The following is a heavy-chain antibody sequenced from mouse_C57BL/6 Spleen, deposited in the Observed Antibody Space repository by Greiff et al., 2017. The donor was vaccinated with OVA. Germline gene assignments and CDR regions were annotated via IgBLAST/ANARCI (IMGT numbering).Heavy chain of an antibody. Sequence: VQLQQSGAELVRPGTSVKVSCKASVYAFTNYLIEWVKQRPGQGLEWIGVINPGSGGTNYNEKFKGKATLTADKSSSTAYMQLSSLTSEDSAVYFCARDYYGSTFDYWGQGTTLTVSS. V-gene: IGHV1-54*01. CDR1: VYAFTNYL. J-gene: IGHJ2*01. D-gene: IGHD1-1*01. CDR2: INPGSGGT. CDR3: ARDYYGSTFDY.